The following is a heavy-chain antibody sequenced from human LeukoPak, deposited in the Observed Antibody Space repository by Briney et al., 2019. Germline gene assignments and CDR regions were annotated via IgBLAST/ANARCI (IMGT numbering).Heavy chain of an antibody. CDR1: GGSVSSGSYY. Sequence: SSETLSLTCTVSGGSVSSGSYYWSWIRQPPGKGLEWIVYIYYSGSTNYNPSLKSRVTISVDTSKNQFSLKLSSVTAADTAVYYCARDSGVAAGSAEYFQHWGQGTLVTVSS. D-gene: IGHD6-13*01. V-gene: IGHV4-61*01. CDR3: ARDSGVAAGSAEYFQH. CDR2: IYYSGST. J-gene: IGHJ1*01.